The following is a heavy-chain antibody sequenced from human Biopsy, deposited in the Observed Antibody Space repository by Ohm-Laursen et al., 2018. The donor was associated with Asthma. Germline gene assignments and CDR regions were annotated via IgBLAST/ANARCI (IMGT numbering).Heavy chain of an antibody. V-gene: IGHV3-9*01. D-gene: IGHD1-26*01. CDR1: GFTFDDYA. Sequence: SLGLSCTASGFTFDDYAMHWVRQAPGKGLEWVSGISWNSGSIGYADSVKGRFTISRDNAENSLYLQMNSLRAEDTALYYCAKGEWELLEANFDYWGQGTLVTVSS. CDR3: AKGEWELLEANFDY. J-gene: IGHJ4*02. CDR2: ISWNSGSI.